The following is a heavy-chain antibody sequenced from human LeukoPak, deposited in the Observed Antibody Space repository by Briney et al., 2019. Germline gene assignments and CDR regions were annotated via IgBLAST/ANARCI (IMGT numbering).Heavy chain of an antibody. CDR1: GFSFGSYA. CDR2: IPNDGSNN. Sequence: GGSLRLSCAASGFSFGSYAMHWARQAPGKGLEWVAVIPNDGSNNYYADSVKGRFTISRDNSKNTLYLQMNSLRAEDTALYYCARGSWGYRLIYAEPTGYWGQGTLVTVSS. V-gene: IGHV3-30*01. CDR3: ARGSWGYRLIYAEPTGY. J-gene: IGHJ4*02. D-gene: IGHD2-2*02.